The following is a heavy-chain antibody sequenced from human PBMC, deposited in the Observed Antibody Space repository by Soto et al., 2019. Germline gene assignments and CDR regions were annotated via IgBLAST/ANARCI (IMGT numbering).Heavy chain of an antibody. Sequence: ASVKVSCKASGYTFTSYYMHWVRQAPGQGLEWMGIINPSGGSTSYAQKFQGRVTMTRDTSTSTVYMELSSLRSEDTAVYYCASWSGQLVGVTDFQHWGQGTLVTVSS. CDR2: INPSGGST. D-gene: IGHD6-6*01. CDR1: GYTFTSYY. V-gene: IGHV1-46*03. J-gene: IGHJ1*01. CDR3: ASWSGQLVGVTDFQH.